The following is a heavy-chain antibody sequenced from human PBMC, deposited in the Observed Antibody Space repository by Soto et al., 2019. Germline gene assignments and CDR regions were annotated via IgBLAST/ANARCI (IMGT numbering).Heavy chain of an antibody. V-gene: IGHV1-2*02. J-gene: IGHJ6*02. Sequence: QVQLVQSGAEVKKPGASVKVSCKASGYTFTGYYMHWVRQAPGQGLEWMGWINPNSGGTNYAQKFQGRVTMTRDTSISTAYMELSRLRSDDTAVYYCARSIAVAGTPILYYYYYGMDVWGQGTTVTVSS. CDR1: GYTFTGYY. CDR3: ARSIAVAGTPILYYYYYGMDV. CDR2: INPNSGGT. D-gene: IGHD6-19*01.